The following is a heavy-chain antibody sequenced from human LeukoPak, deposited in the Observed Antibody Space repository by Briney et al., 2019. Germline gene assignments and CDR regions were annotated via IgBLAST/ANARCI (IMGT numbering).Heavy chain of an antibody. Sequence: SETLSLTCTVSGDSISSYYWSWIRQPPGKGLEWIGYIYYSGITKYNPSLKSRVTMSVDTSKQQFSLKLSSVTAADTAVYYCARQSRYSSGWLDYWGQGTLVTVSS. CDR2: IYYSGIT. CDR3: ARQSRYSSGWLDY. D-gene: IGHD6-19*01. V-gene: IGHV4-59*08. CDR1: GDSISSYY. J-gene: IGHJ4*02.